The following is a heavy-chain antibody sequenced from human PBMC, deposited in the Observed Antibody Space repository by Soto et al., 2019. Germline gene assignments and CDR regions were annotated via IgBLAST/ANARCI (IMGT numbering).Heavy chain of an antibody. CDR1: VFTFSSYA. J-gene: IGHJ4*02. CDR3: AKSHVWFGDPCDY. Sequence: WWSLRLSCSASVFTFSSYAMSWVRQAPGKGLEWVSAISGSGGSTYYADSVKGRFTISRDNSKNTLYLQMNSLRAEDTAVYYCAKSHVWFGDPCDYWGQGTLVTVSS. CDR2: ISGSGGST. D-gene: IGHD3-10*01. V-gene: IGHV3-23*01.